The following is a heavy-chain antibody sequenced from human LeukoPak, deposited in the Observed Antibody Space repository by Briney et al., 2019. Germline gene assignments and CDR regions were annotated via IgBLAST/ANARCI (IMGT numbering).Heavy chain of an antibody. Sequence: GGSLRLSCAASGFSISSYWMSWVRQAPGKGLEWVANIKHDGSETYYVDSVKGRFTISRNNANNLLYLEMNRLGAEDMAVYYCARDAVLRGLYTWFDPWGQGTLVTVSS. V-gene: IGHV3-7*01. CDR2: IKHDGSET. J-gene: IGHJ5*02. CDR1: GFSISSYW. D-gene: IGHD3-10*01. CDR3: ARDAVLRGLYTWFDP.